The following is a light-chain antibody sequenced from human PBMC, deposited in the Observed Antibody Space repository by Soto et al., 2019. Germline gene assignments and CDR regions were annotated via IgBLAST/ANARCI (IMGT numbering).Light chain of an antibody. CDR3: KSYAGSNTYV. CDR2: EVV. CDR1: KNDIGVYDF. V-gene: IGLV2-8*01. Sequence: QSVLTQPPSASGSPGQSVTISCTGTKNDIGVYDFVSWYQHHPGKAPRLIIYEVVQRPSGVPDRFSGSKSGNTASLTVSGLQAADEADYFCKSYAGSNTYVFGSGTKVTXL. J-gene: IGLJ1*01.